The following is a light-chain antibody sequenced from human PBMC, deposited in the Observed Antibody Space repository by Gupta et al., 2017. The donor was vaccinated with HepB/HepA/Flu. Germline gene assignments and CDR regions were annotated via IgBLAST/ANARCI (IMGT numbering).Light chain of an antibody. CDR2: GAS. J-gene: IGKJ1*01. Sequence: EIVLTQSPGTLSLSPGERATLSCRASQSVSSSYLAWYQQKPGQAPRLLIYGASSSATRILDRFSGCGSGTDFTLTIMRLEPEDFAVYYCHEDCSSRWTFGEGTKVEIK. V-gene: IGKV3-20*01. CDR1: QSVSSSY. CDR3: HEDCSSRWT.